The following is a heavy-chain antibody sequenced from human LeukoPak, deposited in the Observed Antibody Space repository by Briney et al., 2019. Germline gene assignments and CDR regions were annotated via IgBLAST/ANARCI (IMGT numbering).Heavy chain of an antibody. Sequence: ASVKVSCKASGYTFTGYYTLWVRQAPGQGLEWMGRMNPDSGDTNYAQKFTGRVAMTRDTSISTAYMELSSLRSDDTAVYYCARGAAVGQTRDYWGQGTLVTVSS. CDR3: ARGAAVGQTRDY. CDR1: GYTFTGYY. D-gene: IGHD6-13*01. CDR2: MNPDSGDT. V-gene: IGHV1-2*06. J-gene: IGHJ4*02.